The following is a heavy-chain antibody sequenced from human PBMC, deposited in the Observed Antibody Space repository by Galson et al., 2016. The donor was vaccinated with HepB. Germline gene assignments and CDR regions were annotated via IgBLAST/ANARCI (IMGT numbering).Heavy chain of an antibody. CDR2: ISGSGGTT. J-gene: IGHJ4*02. V-gene: IGHV3-23*01. Sequence: SLRLSCAASGFRFSDCYMSWIRQAPGKGLQWVAGISGSGGTTDYADSVKGRFTISKDNLKNPVYLQMNSLRAEDTAVYYCAKAFYYGAGPAFFDYWGQGTLVTVSS. CDR1: GFRFSDCY. D-gene: IGHD3-10*01. CDR3: AKAFYYGAGPAFFDY.